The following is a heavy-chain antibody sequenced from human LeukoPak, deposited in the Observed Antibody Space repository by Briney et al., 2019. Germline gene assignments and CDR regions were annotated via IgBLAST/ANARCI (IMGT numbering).Heavy chain of an antibody. D-gene: IGHD3-10*01. Sequence: ASETLSLTCTVSGGSISSYYWSWIRQPPGKGLEWTGYIYYSGSTNYNPSLKSRVTISVDTSKNQFSLKLSSVTAADTAVYYCAREVRGVTDYWGQGTLVTVSS. J-gene: IGHJ4*02. CDR3: AREVRGVTDY. V-gene: IGHV4-59*01. CDR1: GGSISSYY. CDR2: IYYSGST.